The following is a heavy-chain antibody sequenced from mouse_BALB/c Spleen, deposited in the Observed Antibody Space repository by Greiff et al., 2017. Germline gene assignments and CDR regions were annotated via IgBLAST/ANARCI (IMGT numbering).Heavy chain of an antibody. CDR3: ARGGSTMIDY. V-gene: IGHV5-6-5*01. J-gene: IGHJ2*01. D-gene: IGHD2-4*01. CDR1: GFTFSSYA. CDR2: ISSGGST. Sequence: DVKLVESGGGLVKPGGSLKLSCAASGFTFSSYAMSWVRQTPEKRLEWVASISSGGSTYYPDSVKGRFTISRDNARNILYLQMSSLRSEDTAMYYCARGGSTMIDYWGQGTTLTVSS.